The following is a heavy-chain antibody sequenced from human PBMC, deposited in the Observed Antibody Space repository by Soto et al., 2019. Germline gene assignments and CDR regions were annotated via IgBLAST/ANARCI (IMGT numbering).Heavy chain of an antibody. CDR2: TYHSGNP. J-gene: IGHJ6*02. V-gene: IGHV4-30-2*01. D-gene: IGHD1-26*01. CDR1: GDTISTGGYT. Sequence: SETLSLTCDVSGDTISTGGYTWAWIRQPPGEALEGIGQTYHSGNPYYNPSLKCRVIISVDTSQNQFSLKLSSVTAADTAVYYCARVGATPGDYYYGMDVWGQGTTVTVSS. CDR3: ARVGATPGDYYYGMDV.